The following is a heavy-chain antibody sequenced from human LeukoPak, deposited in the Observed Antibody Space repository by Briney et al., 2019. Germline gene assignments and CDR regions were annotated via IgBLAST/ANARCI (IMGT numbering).Heavy chain of an antibody. CDR3: AKYDSSAYHY. Sequence: SETLSLTCTVSGDSFSSVTDYWAWIRQPPGKGLEWIASGDYSGGTYYNPSLESRVAISADMSKNQFSLKLNSVTAADTAVYYCAKYDSSAYHYWGQGTLVTVSS. CDR2: GDYSGGT. J-gene: IGHJ4*02. D-gene: IGHD3-22*01. CDR1: GDSFSSVTDY. V-gene: IGHV4-39*07.